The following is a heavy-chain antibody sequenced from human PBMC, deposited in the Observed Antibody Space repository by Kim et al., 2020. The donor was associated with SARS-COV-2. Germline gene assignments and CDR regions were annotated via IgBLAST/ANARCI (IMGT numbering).Heavy chain of an antibody. CDR1: GFTFSSYG. CDR3: AKMLTYYDILTGPNDY. Sequence: GGSLRLSCAASGFTFSSYGMHWVRQAPGKGLEWVAVISYDGSNKYYADSVKGRFTISRDNSKNTLYLQMNILRAEDTAVYYCAKMLTYYDILTGPNDYWGQGTLVTVSS. V-gene: IGHV3-30*18. D-gene: IGHD3-9*01. J-gene: IGHJ4*02. CDR2: ISYDGSNK.